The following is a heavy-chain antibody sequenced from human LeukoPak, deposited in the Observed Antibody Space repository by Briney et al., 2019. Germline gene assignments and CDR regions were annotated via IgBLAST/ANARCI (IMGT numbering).Heavy chain of an antibody. Sequence: ASVKVSCKASGYTFTSYDINWVRQATGQGLEWMGWMNPNSGNTGYAQKFQGRVTMTRNTSISTAYMELSSLRSEDTAVYYCARVPCGGDCHGDQSNAFDIWGQGTMVTVSS. J-gene: IGHJ3*02. CDR2: MNPNSGNT. V-gene: IGHV1-8*01. CDR1: GYTFTSYD. CDR3: ARVPCGGDCHGDQSNAFDI. D-gene: IGHD2-21*02.